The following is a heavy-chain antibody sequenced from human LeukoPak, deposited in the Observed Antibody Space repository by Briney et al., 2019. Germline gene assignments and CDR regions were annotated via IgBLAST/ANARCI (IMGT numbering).Heavy chain of an antibody. CDR3: ATGLKYQLHFHFDY. Sequence: ASVKVSCKVSGYTLTQLSMHWVRQAPGKGLEWMGGFDPEDGETIYAQKFQGRVTMTEDTSTDTAYMELSSLRSEDTAVYYCATGLKYQLHFHFDYWAQGTLVTVSS. D-gene: IGHD2-2*01. V-gene: IGHV1-24*01. CDR2: FDPEDGET. J-gene: IGHJ4*02. CDR1: GYTLTQLS.